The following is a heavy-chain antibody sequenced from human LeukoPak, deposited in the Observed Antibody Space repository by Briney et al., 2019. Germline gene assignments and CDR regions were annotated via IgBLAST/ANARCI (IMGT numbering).Heavy chain of an antibody. CDR1: GYTFSSRD. CDR3: AKAVKYSYGSGSSYYFDY. D-gene: IGHD3-10*01. V-gene: IGHV1-8*01. CDR2: MNPNSGNT. J-gene: IGHJ4*02. Sequence: GASVKVSCKASGYTFSSRDVNWVRQATGQGLEWMGWMNPNSGNTGYAQKFQGRVTMTRNTSISTAYMELTSLTSEDSAVYYCAKAVKYSYGSGSSYYFDYWGQGALVTVSS.